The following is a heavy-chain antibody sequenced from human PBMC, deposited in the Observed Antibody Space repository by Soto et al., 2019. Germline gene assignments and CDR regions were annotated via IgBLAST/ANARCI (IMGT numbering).Heavy chain of an antibody. CDR3: ARVNYYDSSGYYPGYYYYGMDV. J-gene: IGHJ6*02. D-gene: IGHD3-22*01. Sequence: PGGVPRLSCAASGFTFSSYGMHWVRQAPGKGLEWVAVIWYDGSNKYYADSVKGRFTISRDNSKNTLYLQMNSLRAEDTAVYYCARVNYYDSSGYYPGYYYYGMDVWGQGTTVTVSS. CDR1: GFTFSSYG. V-gene: IGHV3-33*01. CDR2: IWYDGSNK.